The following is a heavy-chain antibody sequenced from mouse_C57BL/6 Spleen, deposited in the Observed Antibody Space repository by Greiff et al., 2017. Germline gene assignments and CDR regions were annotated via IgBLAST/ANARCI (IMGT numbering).Heavy chain of an antibody. Sequence: VKLMESGAELVKPGASVKLSCKASGYTFTEYTIHWVKQRSGQGLEWIGWFYPGSGSIKYNEKFKDKATLTEDTTSGTVYMERSRLTSEDSAVYVCARHEDGYYAMDYWGQGTSVTVAS. CDR1: GYTFTEYT. CDR2: FYPGSGSI. J-gene: IGHJ4*01. V-gene: IGHV1-62-2*01. CDR3: ARHEDGYYAMDY.